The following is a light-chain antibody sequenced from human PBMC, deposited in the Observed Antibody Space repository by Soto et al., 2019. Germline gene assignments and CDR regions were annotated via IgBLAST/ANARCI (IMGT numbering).Light chain of an antibody. CDR2: AAS. V-gene: IGKV1-39*01. CDR3: QQSYSTPIT. J-gene: IGKJ5*01. CDR1: QSISMY. Sequence: DIQMTQYPYSLSASVGDRVTITCRASQSISMYLNWYQQKPGKVPKVLIYAASNFQSGVPSRFSGSGSGTDFTLTISSLQPEDFATYYCQQSYSTPITVGQGTRLEIK.